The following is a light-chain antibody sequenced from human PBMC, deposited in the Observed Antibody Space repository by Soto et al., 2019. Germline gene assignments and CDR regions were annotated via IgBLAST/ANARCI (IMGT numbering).Light chain of an antibody. CDR1: QSVGGSS. CDR3: QHYNSYSEA. V-gene: IGKV3-20*01. CDR2: DTS. Sequence: ETVLTQSPGTLSLSPGERATVSCRASQSVGGSSLAWYQQRPGQAPRLLIYDTSKRATGIPDRFSGSGSGTEFTLTISSLQPDDFATYYCQHYNSYSEAFGQGTKVDIK. J-gene: IGKJ1*01.